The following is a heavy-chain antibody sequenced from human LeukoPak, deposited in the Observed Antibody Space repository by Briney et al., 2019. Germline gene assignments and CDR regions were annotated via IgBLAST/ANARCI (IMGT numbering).Heavy chain of an antibody. CDR2: IHYSGST. D-gene: IGHD4-23*01. CDR1: GGSISSSSYY. CDR3: ATMADYGGNHRYFDL. Sequence: PSETLSLTCSVSGGSISSSSYYWGWIRQPPGKGLEWIGSIHYSGSTYYNPSLKSRVTISVDTSKNQFSLKLSSVTAADTAVYYCATMADYGGNHRYFDLWGRGTLVTVSS. V-gene: IGHV4-39*07. J-gene: IGHJ2*01.